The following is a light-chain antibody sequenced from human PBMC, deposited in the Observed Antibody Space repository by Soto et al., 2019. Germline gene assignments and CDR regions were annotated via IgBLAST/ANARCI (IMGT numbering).Light chain of an antibody. CDR3: QQSYTTPPT. CDR2: GAS. CDR1: QSISTY. V-gene: IGKV1-39*01. J-gene: IGKJ1*01. Sequence: DIPMTQSPSSLSASVGDRVTITCRAGQSISTYLHWYQQKPGKAPKLLIYGASNLQSGVPSRFSGSASGTDFTLTISSLQPEDFATYYCQQSYTTPPTFGQGTNVDIK.